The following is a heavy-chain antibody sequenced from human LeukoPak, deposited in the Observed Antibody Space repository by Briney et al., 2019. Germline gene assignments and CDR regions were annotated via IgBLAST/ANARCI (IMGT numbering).Heavy chain of an antibody. CDR2: IRYDGSNK. D-gene: IGHD3-10*01. V-gene: IGHV3-30*02. Sequence: GGSLRLSCAASGFTFSSYGMHWVRQAPGKGLEWVAFIRYDGSNKYYADSVKGRFTISRDNSKNTLYLQMNSLRAEDTAVYYCAKDYYGSGSYYSPVDYWGQGTLVTVSS. J-gene: IGHJ4*02. CDR1: GFTFSSYG. CDR3: AKDYYGSGSYYSPVDY.